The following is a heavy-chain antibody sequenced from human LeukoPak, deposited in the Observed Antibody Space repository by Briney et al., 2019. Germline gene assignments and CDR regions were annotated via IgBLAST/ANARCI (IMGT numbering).Heavy chain of an antibody. CDR3: ARDYYGSGSYYPNWFDS. J-gene: IGHJ5*01. D-gene: IGHD3-10*01. V-gene: IGHV4-30-4*01. Sequence: PSQTLSLTCTVSGGSISSGDYYWSWIRQPPGKGLEWIGYIYYSGSTYYNPSLKSRVTISVDTSKNQFSLKLSSVTAADTAAYYCARDYYGSGSYYPNWFDSWGQGTLVTVSS. CDR2: IYYSGST. CDR1: GGSISSGDYY.